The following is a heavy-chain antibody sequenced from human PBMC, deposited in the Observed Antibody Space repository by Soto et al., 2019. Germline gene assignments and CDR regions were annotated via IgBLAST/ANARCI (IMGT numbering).Heavy chain of an antibody. Sequence: QVQLQESGPGLVKPSGTLSLTCAVSGVSISSHDWWTWVRQPPGKGLGGIGESHQSGNTNYNSSLESRVTISVDKSKNQFSLTLSSVTVADTAVYYCATRDTSRFYWGQGTLVTVSS. CDR2: SHQSGNT. D-gene: IGHD6-13*01. CDR3: ATRDTSRFY. V-gene: IGHV4-4*02. J-gene: IGHJ4*02. CDR1: GVSISSHDW.